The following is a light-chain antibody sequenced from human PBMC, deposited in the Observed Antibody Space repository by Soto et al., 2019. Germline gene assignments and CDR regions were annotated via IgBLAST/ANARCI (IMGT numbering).Light chain of an antibody. J-gene: IGKJ2*01. Sequence: DIVLTQTHLSSPVTLGQPASISCRSSQSLVHSDGNTYLSWFHQRPGQPPRLLIDKVSNRFSGVPDRFSGSGAVTDFTLKISRVEAEDGGIDFCMQATHCRPYTFGRGPKLEIK. V-gene: IGKV2-24*01. CDR2: KVS. CDR3: MQATHCRPYT. CDR1: QSLVHSDGNTY.